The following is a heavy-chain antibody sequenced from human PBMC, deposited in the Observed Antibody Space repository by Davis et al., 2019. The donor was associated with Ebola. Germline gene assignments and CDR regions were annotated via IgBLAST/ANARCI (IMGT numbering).Heavy chain of an antibody. CDR1: GGTVSSYA. J-gene: IGHJ6*02. D-gene: IGHD6-6*01. CDR2: IIPILDIA. V-gene: IGHV1-69*04. Sequence: SVKVSCKASGGTVSSYAISWVRQAPGQGLEWMGRIIPILDIANYAQKFQGRVTITADKSTSTAYMELSSLRSEDTAVYYCARWHSSSPRAYYYYGMDVWGQGTTVTVSS. CDR3: ARWHSSSPRAYYYYGMDV.